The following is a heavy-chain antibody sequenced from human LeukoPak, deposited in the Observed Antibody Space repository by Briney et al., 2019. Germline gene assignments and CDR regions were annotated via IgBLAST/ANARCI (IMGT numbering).Heavy chain of an antibody. D-gene: IGHD6-19*01. CDR1: GGSISNNKW. J-gene: IGHJ3*02. Sequence: PSGTLSLTCAVSGGSISNNKWWSWVRPTPGKGLEWIGEIYHSGNTNYNPSLKSRVTISVDKSKNQFSLKLSSVTAADTAVYYCATSIPVSGTRAFDIWGQGTMLTVSS. CDR2: IYHSGNT. CDR3: ATSIPVSGTRAFDI. V-gene: IGHV4-4*02.